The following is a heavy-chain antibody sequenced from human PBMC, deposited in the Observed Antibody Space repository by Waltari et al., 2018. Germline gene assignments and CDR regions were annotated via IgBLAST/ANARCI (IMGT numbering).Heavy chain of an antibody. V-gene: IGHV4-39*01. CDR3: ARHWKKSGYRFDP. D-gene: IGHD5-12*01. Sequence: QLQLQESGPGLVKPSETLSLTCTVSGGSISRSSYYWGWIRQSPGKGLEWIGGFYYSGGTDENPTLKSRGTISGDTSKNQCALKLSSVTAADTAVYYCARHWKKSGYRFDPWGQGTLVTVSS. CDR2: FYYSGGT. CDR1: GGSISRSSYY. J-gene: IGHJ5*02.